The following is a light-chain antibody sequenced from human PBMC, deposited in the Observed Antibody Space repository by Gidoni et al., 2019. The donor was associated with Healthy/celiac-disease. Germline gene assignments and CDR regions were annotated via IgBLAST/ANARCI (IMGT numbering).Light chain of an antibody. CDR2: EGS. Sequence: QSALTQPASVSGSPGQSITISCTGTSSDVGSYNLVSWYQQHPGKAPKLMIYEGSKRPSGFSNRFSGSKSGNTASLTISGLQAEDEAYYYCCSYAGSVVFGGGTKLTVL. CDR1: SSDVGSYNL. V-gene: IGLV2-23*01. J-gene: IGLJ2*01. CDR3: CSYAGSVV.